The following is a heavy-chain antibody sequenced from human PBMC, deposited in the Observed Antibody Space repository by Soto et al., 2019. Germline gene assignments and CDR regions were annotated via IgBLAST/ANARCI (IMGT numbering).Heavy chain of an antibody. CDR3: AKGNQSYDFWSGYSLYYYYGMDV. V-gene: IGHV3-23*01. Sequence: GGSLRLSCAASGFTFSSYAMSWVRQAPWKGLEWVSAISGSGGSTYYADSVKGRFTISRDNSKNTLYLQMNSLRAEDTAVYYCAKGNQSYDFWSGYSLYYYYGMDVWGQGTTVTVSS. CDR1: GFTFSSYA. J-gene: IGHJ6*02. CDR2: ISGSGGST. D-gene: IGHD3-3*01.